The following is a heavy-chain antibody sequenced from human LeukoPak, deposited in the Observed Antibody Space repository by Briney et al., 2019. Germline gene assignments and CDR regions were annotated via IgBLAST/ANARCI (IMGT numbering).Heavy chain of an antibody. CDR1: GFTFNNYA. CDR2: ISGSGYTS. D-gene: IGHD6-13*01. Sequence: GGSLRLSCAASGFTFNNYAMNWVRQAPGKGLKWVSTISGSGYTSYHADSVKGRFTISRDNSKNTLYLQMSSLRAEDTAVYYCARPQYSSDWYYFDYWGQGTLVTVSS. V-gene: IGHV3-23*01. CDR3: ARPQYSSDWYYFDY. J-gene: IGHJ4*02.